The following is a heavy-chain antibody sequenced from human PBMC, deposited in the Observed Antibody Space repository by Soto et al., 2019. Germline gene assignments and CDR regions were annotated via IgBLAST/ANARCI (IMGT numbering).Heavy chain of an antibody. Sequence: GGSLRLSCAASGFTFSSYAMSWVRQAPGKGLEWVSAISGSGGSTYYADSVKGRFTISRDNSKNTLYLQMNSLRAEDTAVYYCAKDLRTDTAVAGPDAFDIWGQGTMVTVSS. CDR2: ISGSGGST. CDR1: GFTFSSYA. CDR3: AKDLRTDTAVAGPDAFDI. J-gene: IGHJ3*02. D-gene: IGHD6-19*01. V-gene: IGHV3-23*01.